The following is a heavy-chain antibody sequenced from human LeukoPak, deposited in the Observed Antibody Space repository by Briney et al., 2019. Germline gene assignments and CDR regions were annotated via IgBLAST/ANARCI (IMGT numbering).Heavy chain of an antibody. Sequence: GASVKVSCKASGYTFTSYYMHWVRQALGQGLEWMGIINPSGGSTSYAQKFQGRVTMTRDTSTSTVYMELSSLRSEDTAVYYCARDNSSTSWMDYYYYYMDVWGKGTTVTVSS. CDR1: GYTFTSYY. CDR2: INPSGGST. CDR3: ARDNSSTSWMDYYYYYMDV. J-gene: IGHJ6*03. D-gene: IGHD2-2*01. V-gene: IGHV1-46*01.